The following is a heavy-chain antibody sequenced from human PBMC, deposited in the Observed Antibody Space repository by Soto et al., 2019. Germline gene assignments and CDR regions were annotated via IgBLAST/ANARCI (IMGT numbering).Heavy chain of an antibody. D-gene: IGHD2-2*01. J-gene: IGHJ5*02. CDR1: GYTFTGYY. CDR3: ARGSNLGYCSSTSCYVIHGDNWFDP. V-gene: IGHV1-2*02. Sequence: ASVKVSCKASGYTFTGYYMHWVRQAPGQGLEWMGWINPNSGGTNYAQKFQGRVTMTRDTSISTAYMELSRLRSDDTAVYYCARGSNLGYCSSTSCYVIHGDNWFDPWGQGTLVTVSS. CDR2: INPNSGGT.